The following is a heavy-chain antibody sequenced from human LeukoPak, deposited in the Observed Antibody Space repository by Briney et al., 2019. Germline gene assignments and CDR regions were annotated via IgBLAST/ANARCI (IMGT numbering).Heavy chain of an antibody. CDR3: ARRPLRGYSYGPDY. D-gene: IGHD5-18*01. V-gene: IGHV3-48*04. J-gene: IGHJ4*02. CDR2: ISSSSSTI. Sequence: GGSLRLSCAASGFTFSSYSMNWVGQAPGKGLEWVSYISSSSSTIYYADSVKGRFTISRDNAKNSLYLQMNSLRAEDTAVYYCARRPLRGYSYGPDYWGQGTLVTVSS. CDR1: GFTFSSYS.